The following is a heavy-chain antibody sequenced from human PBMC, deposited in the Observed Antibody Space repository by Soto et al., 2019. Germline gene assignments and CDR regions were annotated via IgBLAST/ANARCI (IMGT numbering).Heavy chain of an antibody. CDR1: GGSISSYY. J-gene: IGHJ4*02. D-gene: IGHD6-19*01. V-gene: IGHV4-59*01. CDR2: IYYSGST. CDR3: ARGGLRKRIAVAGTSL. Sequence: PSETLSLTCTVSGGSISSYYWSWIRQPPGKGLEWIGYIYYSGSTNYNPSLKSRVTISVDTSKNQFSLKLSSVTAADTAVYYCARGGLRKRIAVAGTSLWGQGTLVTVSA.